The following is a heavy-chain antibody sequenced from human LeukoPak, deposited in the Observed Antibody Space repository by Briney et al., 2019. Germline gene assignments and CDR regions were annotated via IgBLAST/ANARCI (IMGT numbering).Heavy chain of an antibody. D-gene: IGHD1-26*01. J-gene: IGHJ4*02. V-gene: IGHV4/OR15-8*02. CDR3: SRESGPFCPFGY. CDR2: ISLAGQT. CDR1: GGSLSGTNW. Sequence: SETLSLTCGVSGGSLSGTNWWSWVRQPPGEGLEWIGEISLAGQTNYNPSLNGRVTMSLDKSSNQLSLHLTSVTAADTATYFCSRESGPFCPFGYWGQGTLVIVSS.